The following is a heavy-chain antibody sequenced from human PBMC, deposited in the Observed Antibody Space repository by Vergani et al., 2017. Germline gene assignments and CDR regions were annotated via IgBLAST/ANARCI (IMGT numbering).Heavy chain of an antibody. J-gene: IGHJ6*02. D-gene: IGHD3-3*01. V-gene: IGHV3-23*01. CDR2: ISGSGGST. CDR1: GFTFSSYA. Sequence: EVQLLESGGGLVQPGGSLRLSCAASGFTFSSYAMSWVRQAPGKGLEWVSAISGSGGSTYYADSVKGRFTISRDNSKNTLYLQMNSLRAEDTAVYYCAKDHGVTYYDFWSGYYRDYYYGMDVWGQGTTVTVSS. CDR3: AKDHGVTYYDFWSGYYRDYYYGMDV.